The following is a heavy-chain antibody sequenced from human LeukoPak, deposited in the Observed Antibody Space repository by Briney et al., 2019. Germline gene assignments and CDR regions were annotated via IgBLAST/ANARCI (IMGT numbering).Heavy chain of an antibody. J-gene: IGHJ3*02. CDR3: AKDTRSTMIRGDAFDI. CDR1: GFTFSSYG. V-gene: IGHV3-30*02. Sequence: GGSLRLSCAASGFTFSSYGMHWVRQAPGKGLEWVAFIRYDGSNKYYADSVKGRFTISRDNSKNTLFVQMSSLRAEDTAVYYCAKDTRSTMIRGDAFDIWGQGTMVTVSS. CDR2: IRYDGSNK. D-gene: IGHD3-10*01.